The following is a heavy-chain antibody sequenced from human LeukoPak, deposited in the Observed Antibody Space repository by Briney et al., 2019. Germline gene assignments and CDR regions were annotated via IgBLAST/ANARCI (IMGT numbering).Heavy chain of an antibody. CDR2: IYHSGST. D-gene: IGHD5-18*01. Sequence: SQTLSLTCAVSGGSISSGGYSWSWIRQPPGKGLEWIGYIYHSGSTYYNPSLKSRVTISVDRSKNQFSLKLRSVTAADTAVYYCARTWIQLWSTLMDVWGQGTTVTVSS. J-gene: IGHJ6*02. V-gene: IGHV4-30-2*01. CDR1: GGSISSGGYS. CDR3: ARTWIQLWSTLMDV.